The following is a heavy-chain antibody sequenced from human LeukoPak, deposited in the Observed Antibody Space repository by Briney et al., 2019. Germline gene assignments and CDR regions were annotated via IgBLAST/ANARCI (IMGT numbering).Heavy chain of an antibody. J-gene: IGHJ3*02. CDR3: ARDSQFNSLDI. CDR1: GVTFSSYD. D-gene: IGHD1-1*01. Sequence: GGSLRLSCVAPGVTFSSYDMKCVRKALVKGLEWVSFVRSSADTVYYTDSVKGRFTISRDNAKNSLYLQMNSLRAEATAVYYCARDSQFNSLDIWGQGTMVTVSS. CDR2: VRSSADTV. V-gene: IGHV3-48*03.